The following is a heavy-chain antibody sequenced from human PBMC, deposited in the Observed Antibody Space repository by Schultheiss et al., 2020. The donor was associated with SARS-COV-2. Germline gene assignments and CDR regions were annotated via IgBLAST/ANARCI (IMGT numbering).Heavy chain of an antibody. D-gene: IGHD5-18*01. Sequence: LRLSCTVSGGSISSGGYYWSWIRQHPGKGLEWIGYIYYSGSTYYNPSLRSRVILSVDTSKNQFSLKLSSVTAADTAVYYCARVGYSYGYKARWFDPWGQGTLVTVSS. CDR1: GGSISSGGYY. CDR3: ARVGYSYGYKARWFDP. V-gene: IGHV4-31*03. CDR2: IYYSGST. J-gene: IGHJ5*02.